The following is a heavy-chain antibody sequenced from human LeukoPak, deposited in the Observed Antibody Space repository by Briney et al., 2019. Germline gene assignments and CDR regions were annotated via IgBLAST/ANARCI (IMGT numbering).Heavy chain of an antibody. CDR1: GFTFSSYA. CDR3: ATEQEGRRAAFDY. V-gene: IGHV3-30*04. Sequence: PGRSLRLSCAASGFTFSSYAMHWVRQAPGKGLEWVAVISYDGSNKYYADSVKGRFTISRDNSKNTLYLQMNSLRAEDTAIYYCATEQEGRRAAFDYWGQGTLVTVSS. D-gene: IGHD1/OR15-1a*01. J-gene: IGHJ4*02. CDR2: ISYDGSNK.